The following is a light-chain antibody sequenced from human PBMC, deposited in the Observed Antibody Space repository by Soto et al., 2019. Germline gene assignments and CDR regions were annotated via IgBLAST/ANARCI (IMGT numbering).Light chain of an antibody. J-gene: IGKJ1*01. V-gene: IGKV1-39*01. Sequence: DIQMTQSPSSLSASVGDRVTITCRASQSISSYLNWYQQKPGKAPKLLIYAASSLQSGVPSRFSCSGSGTDFTLTISSLQPEDFATYYCQQSYSSPDFGKGTKVDIK. CDR2: AAS. CDR3: QQSYSSPD. CDR1: QSISSY.